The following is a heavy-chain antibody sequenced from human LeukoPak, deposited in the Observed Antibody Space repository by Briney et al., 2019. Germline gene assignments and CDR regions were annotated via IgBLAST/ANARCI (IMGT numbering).Heavy chain of an antibody. CDR1: GGSFSGYY. Sequence: SETLSLTCAVYGGSFSGYYWSWIRQPPGKGLEWIGEINHSGSTNYNPSLKSRVTISVDTSKNQFSLKLSSVTAADTAVYYCARGDLTFLYCSSTSCYISLGSERWFDPWGQRTLVTVSS. CDR2: INHSGST. D-gene: IGHD2-2*02. J-gene: IGHJ5*02. V-gene: IGHV4-34*01. CDR3: ARGDLTFLYCSSTSCYISLGSERWFDP.